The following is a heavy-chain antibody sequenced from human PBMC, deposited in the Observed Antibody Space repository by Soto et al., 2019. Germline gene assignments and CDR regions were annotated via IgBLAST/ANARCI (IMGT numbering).Heavy chain of an antibody. Sequence: SETLSLTFAVSGCSISSSNWWRWVRHPPGKGLEWIGEIYRSGSTNYNPSLKSRVTISVDKSKNQFSLKLSSVTAADTAVYYCARAEWLQRKGGMDVWGQGTTVTVSS. CDR1: GCSISSSNW. J-gene: IGHJ6*02. V-gene: IGHV4-4*02. CDR2: IYRSGST. CDR3: ARAEWLQRKGGMDV. D-gene: IGHD5-18*01.